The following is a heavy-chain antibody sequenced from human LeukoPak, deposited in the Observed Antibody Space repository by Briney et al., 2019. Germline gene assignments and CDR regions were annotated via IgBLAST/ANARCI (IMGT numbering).Heavy chain of an antibody. J-gene: IGHJ5*02. CDR2: IKQDGTEK. D-gene: IGHD3-10*01. CDR3: ARERGSGSYHPFDP. CDR1: GFTFSNYW. Sequence: SGGSLRLSCAASGFTFSNYWMTWVRQAPGKGLEWVANIKQDGTEKYYVDSVKGRFTISRDNAKSSLYLQMNSLRAEDTAVYYCARERGSGSYHPFDPWGQGTLATVSS. V-gene: IGHV3-7*01.